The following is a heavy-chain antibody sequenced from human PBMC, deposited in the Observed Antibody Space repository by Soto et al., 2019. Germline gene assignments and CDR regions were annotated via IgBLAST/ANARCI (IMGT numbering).Heavy chain of an antibody. Sequence: QVTLKESGPVLVKPTETLTLTCTVSGFSLSNARMGVSWIRQPPGKALEWLAHIFSNDEKSYSTSLKSRLTIYKDTSTSQVGRNMTNMDPVDTATYYGARIRFGSSWFYYFDYWGQGTLVTVAS. J-gene: IGHJ4*02. CDR3: ARIRFGSSWFYYFDY. V-gene: IGHV2-26*01. CDR1: GFSLSNARMG. CDR2: IFSNDEK. D-gene: IGHD6-13*01.